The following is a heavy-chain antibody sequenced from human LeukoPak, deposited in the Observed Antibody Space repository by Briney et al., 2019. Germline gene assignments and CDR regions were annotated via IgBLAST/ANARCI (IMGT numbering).Heavy chain of an antibody. CDR2: IYYSGST. CDR1: GGSISSYY. D-gene: IGHD6-19*01. Sequence: SETLSLTCTVSGGSISSYYWSWLRQPPGKGLEWIGYIYYSGSTNYNPSLKSRVTISVDTSKNQFSLKLSSVTAADTAVYYCARSYSSGWSPGDDAFDIWGQGTMVTVSS. CDR3: ARSYSSGWSPGDDAFDI. J-gene: IGHJ3*02. V-gene: IGHV4-59*01.